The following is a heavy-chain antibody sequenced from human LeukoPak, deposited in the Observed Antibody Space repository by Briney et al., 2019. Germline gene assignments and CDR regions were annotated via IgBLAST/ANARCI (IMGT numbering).Heavy chain of an antibody. J-gene: IGHJ5*02. Sequence: SETLSLTCIVSGGSISDYYWSWIRQSPGMGLDWIGYIYYSGSTNYNPSLKSRVTVSVDTSKNQFSLKLSSVTAADTAVYYCARHGGPGYSSGWYSWFGPWGQGMLVTVSS. V-gene: IGHV4-59*01. CDR2: IYYSGST. CDR3: ARHGGPGYSSGWYSWFGP. CDR1: GGSISDYY. D-gene: IGHD6-19*01.